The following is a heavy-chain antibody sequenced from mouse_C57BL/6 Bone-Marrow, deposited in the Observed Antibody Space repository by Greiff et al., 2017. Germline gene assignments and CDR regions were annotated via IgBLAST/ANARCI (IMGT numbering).Heavy chain of an antibody. Sequence: EVMLVESGGDLVKPGGFLKLSCAASGFTFSSYGMSWVRQTPDKRLEWVATISSGGSYTYYPDSVKGRFTISRDNAKNTLYLQMSSLKSEDTAMYYCARRGTTVVARAMDYWGQGTSVTVSS. CDR2: ISSGGSYT. V-gene: IGHV5-6*02. CDR3: ARRGTTVVARAMDY. CDR1: GFTFSSYG. D-gene: IGHD1-1*01. J-gene: IGHJ4*01.